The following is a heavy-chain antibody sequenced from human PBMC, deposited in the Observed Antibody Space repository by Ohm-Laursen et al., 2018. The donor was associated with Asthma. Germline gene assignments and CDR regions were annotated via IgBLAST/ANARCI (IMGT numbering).Heavy chain of an antibody. J-gene: IGHJ3*02. CDR3: ARVAPYYYDSSGRDAFDI. Sequence: TLSLTCTLSGASFSTYYWGWIRQPPGKGLEWIGYIYSTGSTNYNPSLESRVTISIDTSTNQFSLKLSSVTAADTAVYYCARVAPYYYDSSGRDAFDIWGQGTMVTVSS. CDR2: IYSTGST. CDR1: GASFSTYY. V-gene: IGHV4-59*12. D-gene: IGHD3-22*01.